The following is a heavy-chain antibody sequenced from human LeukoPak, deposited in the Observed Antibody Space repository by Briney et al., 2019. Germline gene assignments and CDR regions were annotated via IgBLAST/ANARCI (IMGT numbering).Heavy chain of an antibody. J-gene: IGHJ4*02. D-gene: IGHD6-19*01. Sequence: SETLSLTCTVSGYSLSSGYYWGWIRQPPGKGREWIGSIYYSGSTYYNPSLKSRVTISVDTSKNQFSLKLSSVTAADTAVYYCARGLPGIAVAGTFDYWGQGTLVTVSS. V-gene: IGHV4-38-2*02. CDR3: ARGLPGIAVAGTFDY. CDR1: GYSLSSGYY. CDR2: IYYSGST.